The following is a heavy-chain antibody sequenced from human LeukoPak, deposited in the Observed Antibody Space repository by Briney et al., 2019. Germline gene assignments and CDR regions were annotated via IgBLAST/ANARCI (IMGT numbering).Heavy chain of an antibody. CDR2: ISSSSNYI. Sequence: GGSLRLSCAASGFTFNSYSMNWVRQAPGKGLEWVSSISSSSNYIYYADSLKGRFTISRDNAKNSLYLQMNSLRAEDTAVYYCARDFRHCGGDSYSERHYYFDFWGQGILVAVSS. D-gene: IGHD2-21*02. J-gene: IGHJ4*02. CDR3: ARDFRHCGGDSYSERHYYFDF. V-gene: IGHV3-21*01. CDR1: GFTFNSYS.